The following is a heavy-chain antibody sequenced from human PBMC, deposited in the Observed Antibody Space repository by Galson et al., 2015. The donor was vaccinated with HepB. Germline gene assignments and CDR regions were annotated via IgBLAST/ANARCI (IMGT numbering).Heavy chain of an antibody. CDR2: IYYSGST. CDR1: GGSISGYY. D-gene: IGHD2-21*01. V-gene: IGHV4-59*01. Sequence: SGGSISGYYWFWIRQPPGKGLEWIGYIYYSGSTNYNPALKSRVTISVDTSKNQFSLKLSSVTAADTAVYYCARFPYCGGDCSPLDYYYMDVWGKGTTVTVSS. CDR3: ARFPYCGGDCSPLDYYYMDV. J-gene: IGHJ6*03.